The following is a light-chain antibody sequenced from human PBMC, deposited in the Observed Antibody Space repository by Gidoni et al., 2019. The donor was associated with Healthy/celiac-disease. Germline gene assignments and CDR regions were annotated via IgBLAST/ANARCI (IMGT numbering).Light chain of an antibody. CDR3: QVWDSSSDHVV. CDR1: NIGSKS. J-gene: IGLJ2*01. V-gene: IGLV3-21*04. CDR2: YDS. Sequence: SYVLTQPPSESVAPGKTARITCGGNNIGSKSVHWHQQKPGQAPVLVIYYDSDRPSGIPERFSGSNSGNTATLTISRVEAGDEADYYCQVWDSSSDHVVFGGGTKLTVL.